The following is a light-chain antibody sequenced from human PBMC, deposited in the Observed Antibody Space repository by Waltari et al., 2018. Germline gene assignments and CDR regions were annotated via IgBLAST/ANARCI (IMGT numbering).Light chain of an antibody. CDR1: QGISSY. CDR2: AAS. V-gene: IGKV1-9*01. Sequence: DIQLTQSPSFLSASVGDRVTITCRASQGISSYLAWYQQKPGKAPKLLIKAASTLPSRVPSRFSGSASGTEFTLTINSLQPEDFATYYCQQLNSYPVTFGQGKRLEIK. J-gene: IGKJ5*01. CDR3: QQLNSYPVT.